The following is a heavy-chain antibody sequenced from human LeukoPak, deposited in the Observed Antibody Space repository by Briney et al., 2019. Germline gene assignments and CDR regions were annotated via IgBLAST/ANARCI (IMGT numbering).Heavy chain of an antibody. CDR3: ARGERYSSSWYTWSAPFDP. V-gene: IGHV4-4*07. CDR2: IYTSGST. CDR1: GGSISSYY. J-gene: IGHJ5*02. D-gene: IGHD6-13*01. Sequence: SETLSLTCTVSGGSISSYYWSWIRQPAGKGLEWIGRIYTSGSTNYNPSLKSRVTMSVDTSKNQFSLKLSSVTAADTAVYYCARGERYSSSWYTWSAPFDPWGQGTLVTVSS.